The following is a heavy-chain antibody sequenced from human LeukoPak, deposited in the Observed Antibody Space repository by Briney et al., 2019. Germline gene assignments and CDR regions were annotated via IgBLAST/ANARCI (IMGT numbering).Heavy chain of an antibody. D-gene: IGHD1-26*01. V-gene: IGHV4-59*01. CDR1: GSSINVYY. J-gene: IGHJ4*01. Sequence: TSETLSLTCTVSGSSINVYYWSWIRQSPGKGLEWIAYISYSGSTNYNPSLKSRVTISVDTSKNQFSLRLSSMTAADTAVYYCARDRGSQPFIDYWGHGTLVTVSS. CDR3: ARDRGSQPFIDY. CDR2: ISYSGST.